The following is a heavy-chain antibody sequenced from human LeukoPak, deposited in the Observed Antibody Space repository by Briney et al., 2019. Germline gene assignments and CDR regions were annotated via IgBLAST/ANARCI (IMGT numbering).Heavy chain of an antibody. CDR1: GVSISSSNSY. CDR2: IYYSGNT. Sequence: KPSETLSLTCTVSGVSISSSNSYWGWIRQPPGKGLEWIGSIYYSGNTYYNASLRSRVTISVDTSKNQFSLKLSSVTAADTAVYYCARSSEGRYYYDSSGFSYYYYYMDVWGKGTTVTISS. D-gene: IGHD3-22*01. CDR3: ARSSEGRYYYDSSGFSYYYYYMDV. V-gene: IGHV4-39*07. J-gene: IGHJ6*03.